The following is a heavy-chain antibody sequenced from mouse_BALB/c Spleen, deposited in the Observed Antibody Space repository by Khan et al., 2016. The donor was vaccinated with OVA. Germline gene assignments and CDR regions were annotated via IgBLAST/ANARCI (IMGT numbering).Heavy chain of an antibody. CDR3: ARVYGGDFDY. Sequence: EVQLQESGPGLVKPSQSLSLTCTVTGYSITSDYAWNWIRQFPGNKLEWMGFISYSGNTNYNPSLKSRISITRETSKNQFFLQCNSVTTEDTARYYCARVYGGDFDYWGQGTTLTVSS. CDR2: ISYSGNT. V-gene: IGHV3-2*02. J-gene: IGHJ2*01. CDR1: GYSITSDYA. D-gene: IGHD1-1*01.